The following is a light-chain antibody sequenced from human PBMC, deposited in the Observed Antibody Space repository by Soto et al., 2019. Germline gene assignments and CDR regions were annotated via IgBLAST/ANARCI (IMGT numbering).Light chain of an antibody. V-gene: IGKV2-30*01. Sequence: DAVVTQSPLSLPVTLGQPSSISCRSSQSLVYGYGNTYVHWFQQRPGLSRRRLIHMVSNRDSGDPDRRSGSGAGTDFTLRISRGEAEDVGVEYSLQGTHWPHSFGQGNKLEI. J-gene: IGKJ2*03. CDR3: LQGTHWPHS. CDR1: QSLVYGYGNTY. CDR2: MVS.